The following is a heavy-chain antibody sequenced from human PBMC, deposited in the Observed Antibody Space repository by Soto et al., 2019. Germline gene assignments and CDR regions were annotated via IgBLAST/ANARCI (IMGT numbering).Heavy chain of an antibody. V-gene: IGHV4-59*01. Sequence: SETLSLTCRVSGGSIRNYYWSWIRQSPGKGPVWIGHIYSSGSTKYNPSLQSRVSISSDTSNNQFSLKLSSVTAADTAVYYCAREILGWFDPWGQGTLVTVSS. CDR3: AREILGWFDP. CDR2: IYSSGST. J-gene: IGHJ5*02. D-gene: IGHD3-10*01. CDR1: GGSIRNYY.